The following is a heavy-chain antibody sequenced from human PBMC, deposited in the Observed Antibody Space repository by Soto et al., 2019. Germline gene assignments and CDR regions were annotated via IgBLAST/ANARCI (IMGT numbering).Heavy chain of an antibody. CDR2: MDPKRGDT. CDR1: GYSFIDYY. J-gene: IGHJ4*02. Sequence: QVHLVQSGTEVKTPGTSVKVSCRASGYSFIDYYIHWVRQAPGQGLEWMGWMDPKRGDTGYAQRFQGRFTMTRDTSIRTAYMELSRLRSDDTAVYYCATRNYYYGSAKAFDYWGQGTLVSVSA. CDR3: ATRNYYYGSAKAFDY. D-gene: IGHD3-10*01. V-gene: IGHV1-2*02.